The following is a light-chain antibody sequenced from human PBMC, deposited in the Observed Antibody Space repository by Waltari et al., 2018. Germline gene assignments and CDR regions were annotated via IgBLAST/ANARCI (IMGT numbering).Light chain of an antibody. CDR2: DDN. CDR3: YTEDSTWGA. V-gene: IGLV3-10*01. J-gene: IGLJ2*01. Sequence: SFDLTQPPSVSVSPGQAASVTCSGDGLPTKLAYWFQKKSGQAPELIIYDDNKQPSGFPWGFSASSSGTMATLTISGAQVEDEADYFCYTEDSTWGAFGGGTKLTVL. CDR1: GLPTKL.